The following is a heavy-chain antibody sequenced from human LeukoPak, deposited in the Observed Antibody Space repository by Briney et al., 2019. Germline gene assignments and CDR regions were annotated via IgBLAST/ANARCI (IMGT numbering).Heavy chain of an antibody. CDR1: GFTFSDYY. CDR3: ARGHYEMGV. J-gene: IGHJ6*02. Sequence: GGSLRLSCAASGFTFSDYYMTWIRQAPGKELEWVSHIAHSGNGMWYADAVKGRFTISRDNAKNLLFLQMDSLRAEDTAVYYCARGHYEMGVWGQGTTVIVSS. CDR2: IAHSGNGM. V-gene: IGHV3-11*01.